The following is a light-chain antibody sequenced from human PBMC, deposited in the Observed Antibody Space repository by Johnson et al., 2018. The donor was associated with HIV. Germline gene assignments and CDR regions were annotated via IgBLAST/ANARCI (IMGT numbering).Light chain of an antibody. CDR1: SSNIGKNY. J-gene: IGLJ1*01. CDR2: ESN. V-gene: IGLV1-51*02. CDR3: GALDSSLSAYV. Sequence: QSVLTQPPSVSAALGQKVTVSCAGSSSNIGKNYVSWYQQLPGTAPKVLIYESNKRPSGIPDRFSGSKSDTSATLGITGLQTGDEADYYCGALDSSLSAYVFGTGTKVTVL.